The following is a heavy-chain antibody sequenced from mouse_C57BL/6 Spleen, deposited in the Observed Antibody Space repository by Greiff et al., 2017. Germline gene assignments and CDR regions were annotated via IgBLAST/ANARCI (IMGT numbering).Heavy chain of an antibody. Sequence: VQLQQSGPELVKPGASVKMSCKASGYTFTDYNMHWVKQSHGKSLEWIGYINPNNGGTSYNQKFKGKATLTVNKSSSTAYMELRSLTSEDSAVYYGARWEWLRRGGFDYWGQGTTLTVSS. V-gene: IGHV1-22*01. CDR1: GYTFTDYN. J-gene: IGHJ2*01. CDR3: ARWEWLRRGGFDY. D-gene: IGHD2-2*01. CDR2: INPNNGGT.